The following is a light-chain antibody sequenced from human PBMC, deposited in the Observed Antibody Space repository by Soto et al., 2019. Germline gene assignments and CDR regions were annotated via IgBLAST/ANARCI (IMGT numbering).Light chain of an antibody. CDR1: SSDIGGYNF. J-gene: IGLJ1*01. Sequence: QSVLTQPASVSGSPGQSITISCTGTSSDIGGYNFVSWYHQHPGKAPKLMIYEVSNRPSGVSDRFSGSKSGNTASLTVSGLQAEDEADYYCSSYAGSNNYVFGTGTKVTVL. V-gene: IGLV2-14*01. CDR3: SSYAGSNNYV. CDR2: EVS.